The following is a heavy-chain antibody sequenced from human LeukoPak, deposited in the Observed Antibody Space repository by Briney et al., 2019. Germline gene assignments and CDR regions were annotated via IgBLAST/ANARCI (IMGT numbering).Heavy chain of an antibody. J-gene: IGHJ6*03. CDR3: ARDGVLRFLEWLSPTYYYYMDV. CDR1: GYTLTELS. Sequence: ASVKVSCKVSGYTLTELSMHWVRQAPGKGLEWMGGFDPEDGETIYAQKFQGRVTMTEDTSTSTVYMELSSLRSEDTAVYYCARDGVLRFLEWLSPTYYYYMDVWGKGTTVTVSS. V-gene: IGHV1-24*01. CDR2: FDPEDGET. D-gene: IGHD3-3*01.